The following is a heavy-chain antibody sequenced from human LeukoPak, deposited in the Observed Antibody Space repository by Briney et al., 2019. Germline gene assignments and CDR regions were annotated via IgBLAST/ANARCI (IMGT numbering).Heavy chain of an antibody. CDR1: GGSISGYH. CDR3: ARNYDFWSGYLDY. D-gene: IGHD3-3*01. Sequence: SETLSLTCNVSGGSISGYHWSWIRQPPGKGLEWLGYIYYSGSSNYNPSLKSRVTMSADTSKNQFSLKLSSVTAADTAVYYCARNYDFWSGYLDYWGQGTLVTVSS. J-gene: IGHJ4*02. V-gene: IGHV4-59*01. CDR2: IYYSGSS.